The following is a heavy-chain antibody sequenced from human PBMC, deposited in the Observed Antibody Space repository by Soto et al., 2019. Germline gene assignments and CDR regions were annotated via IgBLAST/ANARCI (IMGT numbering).Heavy chain of an antibody. D-gene: IGHD6-25*01. Sequence: EVQLLESGGGLVQPGGSLRLSCEASGFTFSKYAMSWVRQAPGKGLEWVSAISGSGTTTYSADYVRGRFTISRDNSNNMLYLQMNSPSPEDTDLYYCVKFFVETGGSSGWPWSLDSWGQGTLVTDSS. CDR2: ISGSGTTT. J-gene: IGHJ4*02. CDR1: GFTFSKYA. V-gene: IGHV3-23*01. CDR3: VKFFVETGGSSGWPWSLDS.